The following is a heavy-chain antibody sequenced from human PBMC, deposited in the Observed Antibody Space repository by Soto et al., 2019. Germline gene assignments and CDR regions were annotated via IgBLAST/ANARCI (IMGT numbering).Heavy chain of an antibody. CDR1: GGSISSGDYY. J-gene: IGHJ5*02. CDR3: ARGGYGNWFDP. Sequence: SETLSLTCTVSGGSISSGDYYWSWIRQPPGKGLEWIGYIYYSGGTYYNPSLKSRVTISVDTSKNQFSLKLSSVTAADTAVYYCARGGYGNWFDPWGQGTLVTVSS. D-gene: IGHD5-12*01. CDR2: IYYSGGT. V-gene: IGHV4-30-4*01.